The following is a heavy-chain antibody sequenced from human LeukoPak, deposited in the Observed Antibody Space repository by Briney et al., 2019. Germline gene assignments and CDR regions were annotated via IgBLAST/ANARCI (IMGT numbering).Heavy chain of an antibody. J-gene: IGHJ4*02. CDR1: GFTLSRYA. D-gene: IGHD3-3*01. V-gene: IGHV3-23*01. CDR3: EKQYDFWSGPDY. CDR2: ISGSGGST. Sequence: GGSLRLFCAPWGFTLSRYAMIWVRQATGKALECVSGISGSGGSTYYAVSVKGRLTISRDNSKNTLYLQMNSLRFEDTAVYYCEKQYDFWSGPDYWGQGTLVTVSS.